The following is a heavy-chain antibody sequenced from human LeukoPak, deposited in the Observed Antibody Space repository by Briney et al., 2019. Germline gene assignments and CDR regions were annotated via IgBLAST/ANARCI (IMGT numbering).Heavy chain of an antibody. CDR3: AKDLDPQSNYGVDLLPDY. J-gene: IGHJ4*02. CDR2: ISYAGSNK. Sequence: PGRSLRLSCAASGFTFRSYGMHWVRQAPGKGLEWVAVISYAGSNKYYADSVKGRFTISRDNSKNTLYLQMSSLRAEDTAVYYCAKDLDPQSNYGVDLLPDYWGQGTLVTVSS. D-gene: IGHD4-11*01. CDR1: GFTFRSYG. V-gene: IGHV3-30*18.